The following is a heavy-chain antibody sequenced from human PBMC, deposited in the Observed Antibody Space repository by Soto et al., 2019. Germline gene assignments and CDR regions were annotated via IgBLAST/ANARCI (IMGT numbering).Heavy chain of an antibody. Sequence: QVQLQESGPGLVKPSETLSLTCTVSGGSISSYYWSWVRQPPGKGLELIGYIYYSGRTNYNPSIKSRVTISVDTSNNQFSLKLSSVTAADTAVYYCARRWGAAFDYWGQGTLVTVSS. CDR2: IYYSGRT. V-gene: IGHV4-59*08. J-gene: IGHJ4*02. CDR3: ARRWGAAFDY. CDR1: GGSISSYY. D-gene: IGHD1-26*01.